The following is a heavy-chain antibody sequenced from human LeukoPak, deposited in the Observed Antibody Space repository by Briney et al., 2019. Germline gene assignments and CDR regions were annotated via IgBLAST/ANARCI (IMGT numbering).Heavy chain of an antibody. CDR3: AKDPPSYYGSGSYYRPYDY. Sequence: GGSLRLSCAASGFTFSSYSMNWVRQAPGKGLEWVSYISSSSSTIYYADSVKGRFAISRDNAKNSLYLQMNSLRAEDTAVYYCAKDPPSYYGSGSYYRPYDYWGQGTLVTVSS. V-gene: IGHV3-48*01. CDR1: GFTFSSYS. D-gene: IGHD3-10*01. CDR2: ISSSSSTI. J-gene: IGHJ4*02.